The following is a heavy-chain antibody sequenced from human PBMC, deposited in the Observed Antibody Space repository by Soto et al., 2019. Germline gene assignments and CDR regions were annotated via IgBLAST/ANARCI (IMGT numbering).Heavy chain of an antibody. CDR2: ISATGTT. D-gene: IGHD2-8*01. CDR3: ARGMGRYFDL. V-gene: IGHV4-4*07. CDR1: GDSMSSYY. Sequence: SETLSLTCSVSGDSMSSYYWSWIRQSAEKGLEWIGRISATGTTSYIPSLKSRITLSVDTSKNQFSLRLTSLSAADTAVYFCARGMGRYFDLWGRGTLVTVSS. J-gene: IGHJ2*01.